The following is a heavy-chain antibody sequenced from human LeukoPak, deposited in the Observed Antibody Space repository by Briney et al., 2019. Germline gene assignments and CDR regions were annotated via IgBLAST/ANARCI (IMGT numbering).Heavy chain of an antibody. V-gene: IGHV3-53*04. Sequence: GGSLRLSCAASGFTVSSNYMSWVRQAPGKGLEWVSVIYIGGSTYYADSVKGRFTISRHNSKNTLYLQMNSLRDEDTAVYYCAIAAAGIDYWGQGTLVTVST. CDR3: AIAAAGIDY. D-gene: IGHD6-13*01. CDR1: GFTVSSNY. CDR2: IYIGGST. J-gene: IGHJ4*02.